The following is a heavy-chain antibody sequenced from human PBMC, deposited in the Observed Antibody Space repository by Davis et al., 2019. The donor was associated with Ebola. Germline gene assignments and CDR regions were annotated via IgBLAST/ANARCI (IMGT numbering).Heavy chain of an antibody. CDR1: GYTFTSNG. V-gene: IGHV1-18*04. D-gene: IGHD6-13*01. CDR2: ISGYNGNT. Sequence: AASVKVSCKASGYTFTSNGISWVRQAPGQGLEWMGWISGYNGNTNYAQKLQGRVTMTTDTSTSTAYMELRSLRSDDTAVYYCARDRGMIAAAGTVDYWGQGTLVTVSS. CDR3: ARDRGMIAAAGTVDY. J-gene: IGHJ4*02.